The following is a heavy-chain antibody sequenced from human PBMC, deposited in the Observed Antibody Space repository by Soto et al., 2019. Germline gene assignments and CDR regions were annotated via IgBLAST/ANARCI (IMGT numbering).Heavy chain of an antibody. CDR1: GGSIRTGDYY. J-gene: IGHJ4*02. V-gene: IGHV4-39*02. D-gene: IGHD2-21*01. CDR3: ARGPPIVMGTNIVPRNYYFDC. Sequence: ETLSLTCTVSGGSIRTGDYYWVWIRQTPGRGLEWIGSVYYTGTTYYTPSLQGRVTMSADTSKNTFFLELRSVTAADTAVYFCARGPPIVMGTNIVPRNYYFDCWGQANLVTVSS. CDR2: VYYTGTT.